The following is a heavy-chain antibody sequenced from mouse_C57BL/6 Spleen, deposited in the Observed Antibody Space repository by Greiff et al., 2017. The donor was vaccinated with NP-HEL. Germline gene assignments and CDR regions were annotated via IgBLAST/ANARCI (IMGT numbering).Heavy chain of an antibody. CDR2: INPSSGYT. CDR3: ASVYYGSSVFAY. V-gene: IGHV1-7*01. J-gene: IGHJ3*01. CDR1: GYTFTSYW. Sequence: VKLVESGAELAKPGASVKLSCKASGYTFTSYWLHWVKQRPGQGLEWIGYINPSSGYTKYNQKFKDKATLTADKSSSTAYMQLSSLTYEDSAVYYCASVYYGSSVFAYWGQGTLVTVSA. D-gene: IGHD1-1*01.